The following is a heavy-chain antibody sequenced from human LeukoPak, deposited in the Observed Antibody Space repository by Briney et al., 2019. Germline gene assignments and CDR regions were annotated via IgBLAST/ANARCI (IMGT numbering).Heavy chain of an antibody. Sequence: ASVTVSCKVSGYTLTELSMHWVRQAPGKGLAWLGGFDPEDGETIYAQKFQGRVTMTEDTSTDTAYMELSSLRSEDTAVYYCALWFGELAFDYWGQGTLVTVSS. CDR2: FDPEDGET. CDR1: GYTLTELS. D-gene: IGHD3-10*01. CDR3: ALWFGELAFDY. V-gene: IGHV1-24*01. J-gene: IGHJ4*02.